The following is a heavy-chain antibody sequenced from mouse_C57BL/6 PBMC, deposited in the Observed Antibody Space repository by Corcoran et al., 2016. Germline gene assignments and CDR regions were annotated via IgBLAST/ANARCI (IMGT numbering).Heavy chain of an antibody. CDR2: INPNNGGT. V-gene: IGHV1-26*01. D-gene: IGHD1-1*01. CDR3: ARCRYGSMDWYFDV. Sequence: EVQLQQSGPELVKPGASVKISCKASGYTFTDYYMNWVKQSHGKSLEWIGDINPNNGGTSYNQKFKGKATLTVDKSSSTAYMELRSLTSEDSAVYYCARCRYGSMDWYFDVWGTGTTVTVSS. J-gene: IGHJ1*03. CDR1: GYTFTDYY.